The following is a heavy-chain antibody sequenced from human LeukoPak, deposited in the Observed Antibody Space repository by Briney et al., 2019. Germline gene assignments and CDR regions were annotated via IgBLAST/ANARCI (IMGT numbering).Heavy chain of an antibody. J-gene: IGHJ4*02. CDR3: ARDLPGSAVAAADY. CDR1: GFTFSSYS. V-gene: IGHV3-21*01. D-gene: IGHD6-19*01. CDR2: ISSSSSYK. Sequence: RSGGSLRLSCAASGFTFSSYSMNWVRQAPGKGLEWVSIISSSSSYKYYADSVKGRFTISRDNAKNSLYLQMNSLRAEDTAVYYCARDLPGSAVAAADYWGQGTLVTVSS.